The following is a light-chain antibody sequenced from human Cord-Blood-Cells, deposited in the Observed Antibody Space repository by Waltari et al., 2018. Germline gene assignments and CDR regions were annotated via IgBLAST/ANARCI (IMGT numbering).Light chain of an antibody. CDR1: QSVSSY. V-gene: IGKV3-11*01. J-gene: IGKJ4*01. CDR2: DAS. Sequence: EIVLTQSPDTLSLSPGERATLSCRASQSVSSYLAWYQQKPGQAPRLLIYDASNSATGIPARFSCSGSGTDFTLTISSLEPEDFAVYYCQQRSNWPLTFGGGTKVEIK. CDR3: QQRSNWPLT.